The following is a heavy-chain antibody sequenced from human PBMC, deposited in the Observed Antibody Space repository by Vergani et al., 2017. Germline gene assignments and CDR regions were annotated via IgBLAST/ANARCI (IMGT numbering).Heavy chain of an antibody. Sequence: QVQLQESGPGLVKPSETLSLTCTVSGGSVSSGSYYWSWIRQPAGKGLEWIGYIYYSGSTNYNPSLKSRVTISVDTSKNQLSLKLSSVTAADTAVYYCAMAFGGGWQESDAFDIWGQGTMVTVSS. CDR2: IYYSGST. CDR1: GGSVSSGSYY. CDR3: AMAFGGGWQESDAFDI. J-gene: IGHJ3*02. V-gene: IGHV4-61*10. D-gene: IGHD3-3*01.